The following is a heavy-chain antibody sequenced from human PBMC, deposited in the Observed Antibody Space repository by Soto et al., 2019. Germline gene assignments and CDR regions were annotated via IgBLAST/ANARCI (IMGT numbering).Heavy chain of an antibody. J-gene: IGHJ4*02. CDR3: ATLKRDYYDSSGYYDY. CDR1: GGTFSSYA. D-gene: IGHD3-22*01. CDR2: IIPIFGTA. V-gene: IGHV1-69*01. Sequence: QVQLVQSGAEVKKPGSSVKVSCKASGGTFSSYAISWVRQAPGQGLEWMGGIIPIFGTANYAQKFQGRVTMTADESTSTAYMELSSLRSEDTAVYYCATLKRDYYDSSGYYDYWGQGTLVTVSS.